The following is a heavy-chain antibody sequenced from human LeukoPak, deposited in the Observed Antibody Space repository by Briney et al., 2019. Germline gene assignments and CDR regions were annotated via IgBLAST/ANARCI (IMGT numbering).Heavy chain of an antibody. V-gene: IGHV1-24*01. J-gene: IGHJ4*02. Sequence: ASVKGSCKVSGYTLTELSMHWVRQAPGKGLEWMGGFDPEDGETIYAQKFQGRVTMTEDTSTDTAYMELSSLRSEDTAVYYCATTNYGSGSYYPDYWGQGTLVTVSS. CDR2: FDPEDGET. D-gene: IGHD3-10*01. CDR1: GYTLTELS. CDR3: ATTNYGSGSYYPDY.